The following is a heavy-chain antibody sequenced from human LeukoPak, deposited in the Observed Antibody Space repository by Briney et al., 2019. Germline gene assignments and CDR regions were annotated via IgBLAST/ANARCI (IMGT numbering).Heavy chain of an antibody. J-gene: IGHJ4*02. CDR2: ISGDGGST. Sequence: PGGSLRLSCAASGFTFDDYAMHWIRQSPGKGLEWVSLISGDGGSTYHADSGKGRFTISRDNSKNSLYLQMNSLRTEDTALYHCAKEDRYGCIDYWGQGTLVTVSS. CDR1: GFTFDDYA. V-gene: IGHV3-43*02. CDR3: AKEDRYGCIDY. D-gene: IGHD5-18*01.